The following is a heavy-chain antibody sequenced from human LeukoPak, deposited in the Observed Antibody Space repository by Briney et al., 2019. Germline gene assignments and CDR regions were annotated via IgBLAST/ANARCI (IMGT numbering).Heavy chain of an antibody. CDR3: ATNYYDSSGLYFDAFHI. CDR2: INPNSGGT. Sequence: GASVKVSCKASGYTFTGYNIHWVRQAPGQGLEWMGWINPNSGGTNYAQKFQGRVTMTRDTSISTTYMQLSRLRSDDTAVYYCATNYYDSSGLYFDAFHIWGQGTMVTVSS. V-gene: IGHV1-2*02. D-gene: IGHD3-22*01. J-gene: IGHJ3*02. CDR1: GYTFTGYN.